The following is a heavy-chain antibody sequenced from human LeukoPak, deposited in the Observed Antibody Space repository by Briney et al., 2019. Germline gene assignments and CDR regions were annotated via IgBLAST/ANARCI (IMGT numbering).Heavy chain of an antibody. CDR3: AKDVQSWPTYFDY. Sequence: GGSLRLSCAAYAFTLSSYSMHWVRQAPGKGLEWVSAISGSGGTTYYADSVKGRFTVSRDNSKNTLYLQVNSLRAADTAVYFCAKDVQSWPTYFDYWGQGTLVTVSS. CDR2: ISGSGGTT. V-gene: IGHV3-23*01. CDR1: AFTLSSYS. J-gene: IGHJ4*02. D-gene: IGHD1-1*01.